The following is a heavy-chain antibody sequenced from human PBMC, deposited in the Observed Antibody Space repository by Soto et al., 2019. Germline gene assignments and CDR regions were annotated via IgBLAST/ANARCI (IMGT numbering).Heavy chain of an antibody. CDR2: IYSDGST. CDR1: GISVSSNY. V-gene: IGHV3-66*01. Sequence: ESGGGLVQPGGSLRLSCAASGISVSSNYMSWVRQAPGKGLERVSVIYSDGSTYYADSVKDRFTISRDNSKNTLYLQMNSLRDEDTAVYYCVRDRRVVTLGYWGQGTLVTVSS. CDR3: VRDRRVVTLGY. D-gene: IGHD2-21*02. J-gene: IGHJ4*02.